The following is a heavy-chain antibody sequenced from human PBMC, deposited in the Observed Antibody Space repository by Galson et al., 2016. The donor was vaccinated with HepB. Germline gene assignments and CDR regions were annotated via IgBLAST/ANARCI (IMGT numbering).Heavy chain of an antibody. CDR2: IYHSGYT. CDR3: ARGGIVGKPYFDY. Sequence: SETLSLTCPVSGYSISSNYYWGWIRQPPGKGLEWIGSIYHSGYTYYNSSVTNRVIMSIDTSKNQFSLKLSSVTAADTAIYYCARGGIVGKPYFDYWGQGTLVTVSS. D-gene: IGHD1-26*01. J-gene: IGHJ4*02. V-gene: IGHV4-38-2*02. CDR1: GYSISSNYY.